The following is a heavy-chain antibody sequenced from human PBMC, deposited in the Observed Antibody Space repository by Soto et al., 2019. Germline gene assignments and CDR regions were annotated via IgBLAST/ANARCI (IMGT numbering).Heavy chain of an antibody. CDR1: GFTFSSYA. CDR2: ISGSGGST. D-gene: IGHD6-13*01. CDR3: AKDTSRYSSSWYAY. Sequence: GXSLRLSCAASGFTFSSYAISWVDQAPGKGLEWASAISGSGGSTYYADSVKGRFTISRDNSKNTLYLQMNSLRHEDTAVYYCAKDTSRYSSSWYAYWGQGTLVTVSS. V-gene: IGHV3-23*01. J-gene: IGHJ4*02.